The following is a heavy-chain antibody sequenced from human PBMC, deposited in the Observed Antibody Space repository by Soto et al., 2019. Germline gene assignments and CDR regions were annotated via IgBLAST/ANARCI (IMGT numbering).Heavy chain of an antibody. V-gene: IGHV3-23*01. D-gene: IGHD3-10*01. CDR1: EFTFSSYA. CDR2: FSGAGGRT. CDR3: AKHRAYYYGSGSYYDAYDI. Sequence: GGSLRLSCAASEFTFSSYAMSWVRQAPGKGLEWVSTFSGAGGRTYYADSVKGRFTISRDNSKNTLYLQVNSLRAEDTAVYYCAKHRAYYYGSGSYYDAYDIWGQGTMVTVS. J-gene: IGHJ3*02.